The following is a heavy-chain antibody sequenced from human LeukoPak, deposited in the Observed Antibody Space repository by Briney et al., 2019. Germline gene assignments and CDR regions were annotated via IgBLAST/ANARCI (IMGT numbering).Heavy chain of an antibody. J-gene: IGHJ4*02. D-gene: IGHD3-22*01. CDR1: GFTFSNAW. CDR2: IKTETAGGAT. CDR3: AREGHYYDSSGYYYGHFDY. V-gene: IGHV3-15*01. Sequence: PGGSLRLSCAASGFTFSNAWMNWVRQAPGKGLEWVGRIKTETAGGATDYAAPVKGRFAISRDDSKNTVYLQMNSLRAEDTAVYYCAREGHYYDSSGYYYGHFDYWGQGTLVTVSS.